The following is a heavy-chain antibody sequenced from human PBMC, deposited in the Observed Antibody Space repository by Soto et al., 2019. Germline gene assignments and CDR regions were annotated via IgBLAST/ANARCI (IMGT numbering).Heavy chain of an antibody. Sequence: GGSLRLSCAASGFTFSSYAMSWVRQAPGKGLEWVSAISGSGGSTYYADSVKGRFTISRDNSKNTLYLQMNSLRAEDTAVYYCAKDPARRSGTTTYYYYYMDVWGKGTTVTVSS. CDR2: ISGSGGST. CDR1: GFTFSSYA. CDR3: AKDPARRSGTTTYYYYYMDV. J-gene: IGHJ6*03. V-gene: IGHV3-23*01. D-gene: IGHD1-7*01.